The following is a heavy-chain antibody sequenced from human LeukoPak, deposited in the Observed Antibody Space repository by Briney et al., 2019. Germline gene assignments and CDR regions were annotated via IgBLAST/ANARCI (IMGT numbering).Heavy chain of an antibody. D-gene: IGHD3-10*01. V-gene: IGHV3-53*01. J-gene: IGHJ4*02. CDR3: ARDPYYYASGSPSAFGY. CDR2: VYSDGST. CDR1: GFSFSSTG. Sequence: PGGSLRLSCVASGFSFSSTGMSWVRQAPGKGLEWVSVVYSDGSTYYADSVKGRFTIFRDNSKNTLYLQMNSLRAEDTAVYYCARDPYYYASGSPSAFGYWGQGTLVTVSS.